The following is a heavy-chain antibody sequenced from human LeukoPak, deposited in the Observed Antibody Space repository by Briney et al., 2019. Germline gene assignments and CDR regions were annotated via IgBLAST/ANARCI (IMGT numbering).Heavy chain of an antibody. CDR1: GGSISSGGYY. CDR2: IYHSGST. Sequence: SETLSLTCTVSGGSISSGGYYWSWIRQPPGKGLEWLGYIYHSGSTYYNPSLKSRVTISVDRSKNQFSLKLSSVTAADTAVYYCARGVEYSSPGDYWGQGTLVTVSS. D-gene: IGHD6-6*01. CDR3: ARGVEYSSPGDY. J-gene: IGHJ4*02. V-gene: IGHV4-30-2*01.